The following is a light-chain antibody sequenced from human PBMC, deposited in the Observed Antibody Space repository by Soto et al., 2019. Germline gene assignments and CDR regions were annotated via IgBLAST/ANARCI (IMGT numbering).Light chain of an antibody. Sequence: QSALTQPASVSGSPGQSISISCTGTSSDVGGYNYVSWYQQHPGKAPKLMIYDVNNRPSGVSNRFSGSKSGNTASLTISGLQAEDEADYYCSSFTSNSTLVFGGGTKLTVL. J-gene: IGLJ2*01. CDR2: DVN. CDR1: SSDVGGYNY. V-gene: IGLV2-14*03. CDR3: SSFTSNSTLV.